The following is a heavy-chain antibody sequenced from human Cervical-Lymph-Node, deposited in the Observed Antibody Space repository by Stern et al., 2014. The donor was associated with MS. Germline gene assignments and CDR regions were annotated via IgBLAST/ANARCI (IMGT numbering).Heavy chain of an antibody. CDR2: ISNAGNEK. J-gene: IGHJ6*02. D-gene: IGHD2-15*01. CDR3: AKDRLFCSGGGCYAMDV. CDR1: GFTLRSYG. V-gene: IGHV3-30*18. Sequence: VQLVESGGGVVQPGRSLRLSCAASGFTLRSYGMHWVRQAPGKGLEWVAVISNAGNEKYYTDSVKGRFTISRDNSKNTLYLQMNSLRTEDTAVYYCAKDRLFCSGGGCYAMDVWGQGTTVTVSS.